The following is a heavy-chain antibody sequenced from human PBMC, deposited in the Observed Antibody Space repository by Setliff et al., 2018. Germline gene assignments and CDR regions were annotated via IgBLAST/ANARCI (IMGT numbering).Heavy chain of an antibody. Sequence: YYWGWIRQTPGKGLEWLSYINTDGTRTFYTDSVEGRFTISRDNSKNSLYLQMNSLRAEDTAVYYCARDGGEYWGQGTLVTVSS. D-gene: IGHD3-16*01. V-gene: IGHV3-11*04. J-gene: IGHJ4*02. CDR1: YY. CDR2: INTDGTRT. CDR3: ARDGGEY.